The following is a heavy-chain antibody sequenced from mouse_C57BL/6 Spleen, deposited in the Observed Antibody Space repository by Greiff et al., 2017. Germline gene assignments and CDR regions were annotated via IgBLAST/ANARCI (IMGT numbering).Heavy chain of an antibody. Sequence: QVQLKESGAELVKPGASVKISCKASGYAFSSYWMNWVKQRPGKGLEWIGQIYPGDGDTNYNGKFKGKATLTADKSASTAYMQLSSLTSEDSAVXFCARSGNPGAWFAYWGQGTLVTVAA. D-gene: IGHD2-1*01. J-gene: IGHJ3*01. CDR1: GYAFSSYW. V-gene: IGHV1-80*01. CDR3: ARSGNPGAWFAY. CDR2: IYPGDGDT.